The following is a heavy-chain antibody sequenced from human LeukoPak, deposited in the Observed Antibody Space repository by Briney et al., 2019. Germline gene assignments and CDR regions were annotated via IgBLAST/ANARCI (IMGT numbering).Heavy chain of an antibody. CDR1: GFTFSDQY. CDR3: AKEWAGGKIIMIVMAL. V-gene: IGHV3-72*01. J-gene: IGHJ4*02. Sequence: GGSLRLSCAASGFTFSDQYMDWVRQAPGKGLEWVGRIRSKAHNYATAYAASMKGRFTISRDDSKNTAYLQMNSLRAEDTAVYYCAKEWAGGKIIMIVMALWGQGTLVTVSS. CDR2: IRSKAHNYAT. D-gene: IGHD3-22*01.